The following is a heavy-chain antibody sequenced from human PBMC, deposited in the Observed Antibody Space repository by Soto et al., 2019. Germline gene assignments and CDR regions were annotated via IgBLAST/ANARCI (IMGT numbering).Heavy chain of an antibody. J-gene: IGHJ6*02. CDR2: ISGSGGST. CDR1: GFTFSSYA. Sequence: EVQLLESGGGLVQPGGSLRLSCAASGFTFSSYAMSWVRQAPGKGLEWVSAISGSGGSTYYADSVKGRFTISRDNSKNTLYLQMTGLRAEDTAVYYCAKAQYARIHYYGMDVWGQGTTVTVSS. V-gene: IGHV3-23*01. CDR3: AKAQYARIHYYGMDV. D-gene: IGHD2-2*01.